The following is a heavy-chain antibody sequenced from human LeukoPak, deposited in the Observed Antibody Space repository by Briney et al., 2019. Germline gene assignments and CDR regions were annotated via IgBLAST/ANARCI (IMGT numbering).Heavy chain of an antibody. CDR2: INSSSSDI. CDR1: GFTFSSYS. Sequence: GGSLRLSCAASGFTFSSYSMNWVRQAPGKGLEWVASINSSSSDIYYADPVKGRFTISRDNAKNSLYLQMNSLRAEDTAVYYCARAPRKESNYVGYYFDHWGQGTLVTVSS. D-gene: IGHD4-11*01. V-gene: IGHV3-21*01. J-gene: IGHJ4*02. CDR3: ARAPRKESNYVGYYFDH.